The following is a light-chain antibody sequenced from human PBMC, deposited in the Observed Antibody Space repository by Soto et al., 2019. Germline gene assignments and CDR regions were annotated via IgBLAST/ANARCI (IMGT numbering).Light chain of an antibody. CDR1: SSDVGGYNY. CDR3: SSYTSSSISYV. J-gene: IGLJ1*01. V-gene: IGLV2-14*01. Sequence: QSALTQPASVSGSPGQSITISCTGTSSDVGGYNYVSWYQQHPGKAPKLMIYDVSNRPSGVSNRFSGSKSGNTASLTISGLQAEDEAVYYCSSYTSSSISYVFGTGTKLTVL. CDR2: DVS.